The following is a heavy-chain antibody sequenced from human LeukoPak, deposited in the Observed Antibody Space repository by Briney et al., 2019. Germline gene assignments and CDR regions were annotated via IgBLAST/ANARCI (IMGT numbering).Heavy chain of an antibody. D-gene: IGHD6-13*01. CDR2: ISGSGVNT. J-gene: IGHJ4*02. CDR1: GITFSSYA. V-gene: IGHV3-23*01. CDR3: ARSRYSNSCLFDY. Sequence: PGGSLRLSCAAPGITFSSYAMTWVRQAPGKGQEWVSAISGSGVNTYYADSVKGRFTISRDNSKNTVYLQMNSLRAEDTAVFYCARSRYSNSCLFDYWGQGTLVTVSS.